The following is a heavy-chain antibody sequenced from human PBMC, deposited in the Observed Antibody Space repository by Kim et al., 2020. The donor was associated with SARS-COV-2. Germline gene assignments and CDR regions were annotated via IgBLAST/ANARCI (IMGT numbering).Heavy chain of an antibody. D-gene: IGHD1-26*01. CDR3: EGAWE. Sequence: GGSLRLSCAASGFTFSSYAMNWVRQAPGKGLEWVSGISGSGDRTKYADSVQGRFTISKDISKSTLYLQMNSLRGEDTAVYYCEGAWEWGQGTLVTVSS. V-gene: IGHV3-23*01. CDR1: GFTFSSYA. CDR2: ISGSGDRT. J-gene: IGHJ4*02.